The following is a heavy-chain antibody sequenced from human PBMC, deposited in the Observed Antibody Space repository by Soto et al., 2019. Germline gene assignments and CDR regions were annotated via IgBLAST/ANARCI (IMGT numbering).Heavy chain of an antibody. CDR3: ARNSYCTNGVCYTSYYGMDV. CDR1: GFTFSSYA. D-gene: IGHD2-8*01. Sequence: RRLSCAASGFTFSSYAMSWVRQAPGKGLEWVSAISGSGGSTYYADSVKGRFTISRDNSKNTLYLQMNSLRAEDTAVYYCARNSYCTNGVCYTSYYGMDVWGQGTTVTVSS. V-gene: IGHV3-23*01. J-gene: IGHJ6*02. CDR2: ISGSGGST.